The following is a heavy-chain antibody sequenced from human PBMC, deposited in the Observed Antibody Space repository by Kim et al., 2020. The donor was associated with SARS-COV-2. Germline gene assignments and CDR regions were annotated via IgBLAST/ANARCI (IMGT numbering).Heavy chain of an antibody. J-gene: IGHJ6*03. V-gene: IGHV4-34*01. CDR1: GESFSDYY. Sequence: SETLSLTCAVYGESFSDYYWSWIRRPPGKGLEWIGEINHSGSTNYNPSLKSRVTISVDTSKNQFSLKVTSLTAADTAVYYCARGRIGVVPSPILGLGPFWTYFCMDGWGRGATDTVSS. CDR3: ARGRIGVVPSPILGLGPFWTYFCMDG. CDR2: INHSGST. D-gene: IGHD2-2*02.